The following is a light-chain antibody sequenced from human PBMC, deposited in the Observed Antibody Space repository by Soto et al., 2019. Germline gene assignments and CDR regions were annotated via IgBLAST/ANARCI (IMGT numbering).Light chain of an antibody. J-gene: IGLJ1*01. V-gene: IGLV1-51*02. CDR3: GAWDNSLSAGV. Sequence: QSVLTQPPSVSAAPGQQVSISCSGSSSNIGRRSVSWYQQLPGTSPKLLIYENNKRPSGIPDRFSASKSGTSATLGITGLQTGDEADYYCGAWDNSLSAGVFGTGTKVTVL. CDR1: SSNIGRRS. CDR2: ENN.